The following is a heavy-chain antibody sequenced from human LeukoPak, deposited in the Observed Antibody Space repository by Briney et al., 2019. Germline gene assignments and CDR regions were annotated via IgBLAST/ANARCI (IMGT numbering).Heavy chain of an antibody. CDR2: INPNSGNT. CDR1: GYTFTGYY. J-gene: IGHJ4*02. V-gene: IGHV1-18*04. D-gene: IGHD3-22*01. CDR3: ARADDYDSSGYYLWYFDY. Sequence: ASVKVSCKASGYTFTGYYMHWVRQAPGQGLEWMGWINPNSGNTNYAQKLQGRVTMTTDTSTSTAYMELRSLRSDDTAVYYCARADDYDSSGYYLWYFDYWGQGTLVTVSS.